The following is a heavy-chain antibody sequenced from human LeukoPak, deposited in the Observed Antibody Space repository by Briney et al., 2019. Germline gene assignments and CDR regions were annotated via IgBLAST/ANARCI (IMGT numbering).Heavy chain of an antibody. Sequence: GGSLRLSCAASGFTFSSCAVNWVRQAPGEGLEWVSSIRGGGVKTYYADSVQGRFTISRDDSRNTLYLQMNSLRAEDTAVYYCAKEESSSWQNWGQGTLVSVSS. CDR2: IRGGGVKT. CDR1: GFTFSSCA. V-gene: IGHV3-23*01. CDR3: AKEESSSWQN. J-gene: IGHJ1*01. D-gene: IGHD6-13*01.